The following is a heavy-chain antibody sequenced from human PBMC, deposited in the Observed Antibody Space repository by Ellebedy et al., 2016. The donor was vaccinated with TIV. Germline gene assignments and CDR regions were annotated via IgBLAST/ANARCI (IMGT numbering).Heavy chain of an antibody. CDR3: ARDPRTTYGFDY. J-gene: IGHJ4*02. V-gene: IGHV3-74*01. Sequence: GGSLRLXXAASGFTFSSYWMHWVRQAPGKGLVWVSRINSDGSSTSYADSVKGRFTISRDNAKNTLYLQMNSLRAEDTAVYYCARDPRTTYGFDYWGQGTLVTVSS. CDR2: INSDGSST. D-gene: IGHD4-17*01. CDR1: GFTFSSYW.